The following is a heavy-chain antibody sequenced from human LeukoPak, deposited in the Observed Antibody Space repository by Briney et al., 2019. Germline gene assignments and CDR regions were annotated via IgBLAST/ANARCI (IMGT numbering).Heavy chain of an antibody. V-gene: IGHV3-64*01. CDR1: GFTFSSYA. Sequence: GGSLRLSCAASGFTFSSYAMHWVRQAPGKGLEYVSAISSNGGSTYYANSVKGRFTISRDNSKNTLYLQMGSLRAEDMAVYYCARDYALDGEMATTPRDYYYYYMDVWGKGTTVTISS. CDR2: ISSNGGST. D-gene: IGHD5-24*01. J-gene: IGHJ6*03. CDR3: ARDYALDGEMATTPRDYYYYYMDV.